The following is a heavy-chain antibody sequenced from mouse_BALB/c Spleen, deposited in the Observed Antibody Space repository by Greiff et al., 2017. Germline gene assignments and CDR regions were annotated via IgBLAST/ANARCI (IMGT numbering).Heavy chain of an antibody. V-gene: IGHV5-17*02. J-gene: IGHJ3*01. CDR2: ISSGSSTI. CDR3: ARSEVYGNPWFAY. D-gene: IGHD2-10*02. Sequence: EVKLVESGGGLVQPGGSRKLSCAASGFTFSSFGMHWVRQAPEKGLEWVAYISSGSSTIYYADTVKGRFTISRDNPKNTLFLQMTSLRSEDTAMYYCARSEVYGNPWFAYWGQGTLVTVSA. CDR1: GFTFSSFG.